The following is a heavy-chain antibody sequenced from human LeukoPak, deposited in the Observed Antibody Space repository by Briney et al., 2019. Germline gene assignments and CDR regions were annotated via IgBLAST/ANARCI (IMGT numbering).Heavy chain of an antibody. J-gene: IGHJ5*02. CDR2: MNPSGGNT. CDR1: GYTFTGYY. CDR3: ASGYNYGNHWFDP. Sequence: GASVKVSCKASGYTFTGYYMHWVRQAPGQGLEWMGWMNPSGGNTAYAQKFQGRVTMTRNTSINTAYMELTSLTSEDTAVYYCASGYNYGNHWFDPWGQGTLVTVSS. V-gene: IGHV1-8*02. D-gene: IGHD5-18*01.